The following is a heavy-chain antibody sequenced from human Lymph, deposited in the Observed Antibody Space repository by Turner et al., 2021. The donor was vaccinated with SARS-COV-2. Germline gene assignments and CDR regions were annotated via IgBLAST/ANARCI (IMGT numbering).Heavy chain of an antibody. CDR2: ISYDGSNK. CDR3: AGSSIAARSWFDP. D-gene: IGHD6-6*01. V-gene: IGHV3-30-3*01. J-gene: IGHJ5*02. CDR1: GFTFSSYA. Sequence: QVPRVETGESVVQPGRSLRLSCAASGFTFSSYAMHWVRQAPGKGLEWVAVISYDGSNKYYADTVKGGFSISRDNTKVPLYLQMNSLRAEDTAVYYCAGSSIAARSWFDPWGQGTLVTVSS.